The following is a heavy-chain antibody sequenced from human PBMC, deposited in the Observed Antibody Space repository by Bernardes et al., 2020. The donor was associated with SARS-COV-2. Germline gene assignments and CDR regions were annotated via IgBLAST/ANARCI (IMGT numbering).Heavy chain of an antibody. D-gene: IGHD1-7*01. CDR2: ISNDGSIK. V-gene: IGHV3-30-3*01. CDR1: GFNFSAYS. CDR3: TRGLELELITWFDY. J-gene: IGHJ4*02. Sequence: GGSLRLSCAASGFNFSAYSMNWVRQAPGKGPEWVAVISNDGSIKYYTDSVKGRFTISRDNSKNTLYLLMNSLRTDDTAVYYCTRGLELELITWFDYWGQGTRVTVSS.